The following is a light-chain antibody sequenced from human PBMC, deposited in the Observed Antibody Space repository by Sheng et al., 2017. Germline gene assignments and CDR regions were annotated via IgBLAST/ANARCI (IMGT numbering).Light chain of an antibody. CDR1: QNIRSY. J-gene: IGKJ1*01. CDR3: QQSYSTPRT. V-gene: IGKV1-39*01. CDR2: AAS. Sequence: DIQMTQSPSSLSASVGDRVTITCRASQNIRSYLNWYQQKPGRAPKLLLYAASSLQSGVPSRFSGSGSGTDFTLTISSLQPEDFATYYCQQSYSTPRTFGQGTKVEIK.